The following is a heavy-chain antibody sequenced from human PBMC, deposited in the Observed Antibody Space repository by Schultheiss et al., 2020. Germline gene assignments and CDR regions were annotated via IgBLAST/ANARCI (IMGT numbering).Heavy chain of an antibody. J-gene: IGHJ4*02. CDR1: GFTVSSNY. V-gene: IGHV3-53*04. CDR2: IYSGGST. D-gene: IGHD3-22*01. CDR3: ARVQDYYDSSGYFLDY. Sequence: GGSLRLSCAASGFTVSSNYMSWVRQAPGKGLEWVSVIYSGGSTYYADSVKGRFTISRHNSKNTLYLQMNSLRAEDTAVYYCARVQDYYDSSGYFLDYWGQGTLVTVSS.